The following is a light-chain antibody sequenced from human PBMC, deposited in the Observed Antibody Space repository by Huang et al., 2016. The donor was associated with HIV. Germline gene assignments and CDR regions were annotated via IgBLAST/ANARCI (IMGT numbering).Light chain of an antibody. CDR1: QDINNY. J-gene: IGKJ3*01. V-gene: IGKV1-33*01. CDR2: DAS. CDR3: QQYDNLPRFT. Sequence: DIQMTQSPSSLSASVGDRVTITCQASQDINNYLNWYQQKPGKAPKLLIYDASNLETGVSSRFSGSGSGTDFTFTISSLQPEDIATYYCQQYDNLPRFTFGPGTKVDIK.